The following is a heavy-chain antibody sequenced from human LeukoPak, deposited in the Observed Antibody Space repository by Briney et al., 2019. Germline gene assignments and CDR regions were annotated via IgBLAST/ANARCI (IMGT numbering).Heavy chain of an antibody. J-gene: IGHJ3*02. V-gene: IGHV1-69*02. CDR1: GGTFSSYT. CDR3: ARLFVVTYDAFDI. D-gene: IGHD2-21*01. Sequence: SVKVSCKASGGTFSSYTISWVRQAPGQGLEWMGRIIPILGIANYAQKFQGRVTITADKSTSTAYMELSSLRSEDTAVYYCARLFVVTYDAFDIWCQGTMVTVSS. CDR2: IIPILGIA.